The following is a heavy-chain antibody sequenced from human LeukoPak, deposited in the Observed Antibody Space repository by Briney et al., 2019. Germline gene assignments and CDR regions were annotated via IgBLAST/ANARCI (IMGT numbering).Heavy chain of an antibody. CDR1: RFTFNRYW. V-gene: IGHV3-7*03. CDR3: ARGVIGYRDAFDI. D-gene: IGHD5-12*01. J-gene: IGHJ3*02. Sequence: PGGSLRLFCAASRFTFNRYWMSWVRQAPGKGLEWVANIKEDGSEKNYVDSMKGRITISRDNAKNSLYLQMNSLRVEDMAVYYCARGVIGYRDAFDIWGQGAMVTVSS. CDR2: IKEDGSEK.